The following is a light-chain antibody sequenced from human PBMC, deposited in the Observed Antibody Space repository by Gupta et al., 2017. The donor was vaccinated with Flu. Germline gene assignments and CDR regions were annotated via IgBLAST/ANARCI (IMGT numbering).Light chain of an antibody. CDR3: AAWDDSLNGHYV. CDR2: GNS. Sequence: TTSCSGSSSNIGSNPVNWYQQVPGTAPKLLIYGNSQRPSGVPDRFSGSKSGTSASLAISGLQSEDEADYYCAAWDDSLNGHYVFGTGTKVTVL. V-gene: IGLV1-44*01. J-gene: IGLJ1*01. CDR1: SSNIGSNP.